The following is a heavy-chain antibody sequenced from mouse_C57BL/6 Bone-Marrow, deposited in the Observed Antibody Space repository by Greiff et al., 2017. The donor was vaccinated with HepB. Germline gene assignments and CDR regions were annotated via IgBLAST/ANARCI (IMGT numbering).Heavy chain of an antibody. J-gene: IGHJ2*01. D-gene: IGHD1-1*01. CDR2: ISNGGGST. Sequence: EVQVVESGGGLVQPGGSLKLSCAASGFTFSDYYMYWVRQTPEKRLEWVAYISNGGGSTYYPDTVKGRFTISRDNAKNTLYLQMSRLKSEDTAMYYCARGGITTVVATDAMDYWGQGTTLTVSS. V-gene: IGHV5-12*01. CDR1: GFTFSDYY. CDR3: ARGGITTVVATDAMDY.